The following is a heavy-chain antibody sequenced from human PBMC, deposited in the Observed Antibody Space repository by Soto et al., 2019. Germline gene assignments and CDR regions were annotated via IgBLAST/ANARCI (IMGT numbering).Heavy chain of an antibody. V-gene: IGHV4-31*03. D-gene: IGHD1-26*01. CDR1: GDPLSYGGYY. Sequence: QVQLQESGPGLVEPSQTLSLVCSVSGDPLSYGGYYWSWVRQAPGKALEWIGFVYHTGATYYHPSLEGRVTMAVDMSTNDFSLTLTSVTAADTATYYCARECHSSWEWLDPWGQGILVGVSS. CDR3: ARECHSSWEWLDP. J-gene: IGHJ5*02. CDR2: VYHTGAT.